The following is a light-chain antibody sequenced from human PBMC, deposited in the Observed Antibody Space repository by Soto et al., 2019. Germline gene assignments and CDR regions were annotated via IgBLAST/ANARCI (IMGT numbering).Light chain of an antibody. CDR1: QSFSSTY. CDR2: GAS. Sequence: EIVLTHATGTLSLSPVEIATLSCRASQSFSSTYLAWYQQKPGQAPRLLVYGASSRATGIPDRFSGFGSGTDFTLTISRLEPEDFAVYFCQQYGSSPITFGQGTRLEIK. CDR3: QQYGSSPIT. J-gene: IGKJ5*01. V-gene: IGKV3-20*01.